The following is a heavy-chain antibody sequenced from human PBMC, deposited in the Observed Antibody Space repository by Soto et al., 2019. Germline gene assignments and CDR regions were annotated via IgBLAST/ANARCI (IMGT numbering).Heavy chain of an antibody. CDR3: AKDESLAESPYYYKDV. CDR2: ITTSGGNT. Sequence: GSLRLSCAASGFTFSTYAMSWVRQAPGKGLEWVSTITTSGGNTYYADSVQGRFTISRDNSKNTLYLQMNSLRAEDTAVYYCAKDESLAESPYYYKDVWGKGTTITVSS. D-gene: IGHD3-16*02. J-gene: IGHJ6*03. V-gene: IGHV3-23*01. CDR1: GFTFSTYA.